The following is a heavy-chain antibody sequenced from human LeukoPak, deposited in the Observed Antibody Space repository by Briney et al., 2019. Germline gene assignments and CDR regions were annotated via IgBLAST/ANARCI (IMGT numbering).Heavy chain of an antibody. Sequence: GGSLRLSCAASGFTFSSYGMHWVRQAPGKGLEWVAVISYDGSNKYYADSVKSRFTISRDNSKNTLYLQMNSLRAEDTAVYYCAKDRYYDILTGYYTYFDYWGQGTLVTVSS. CDR2: ISYDGSNK. CDR3: AKDRYYDILTGYYTYFDY. V-gene: IGHV3-30*18. CDR1: GFTFSSYG. D-gene: IGHD3-9*01. J-gene: IGHJ4*02.